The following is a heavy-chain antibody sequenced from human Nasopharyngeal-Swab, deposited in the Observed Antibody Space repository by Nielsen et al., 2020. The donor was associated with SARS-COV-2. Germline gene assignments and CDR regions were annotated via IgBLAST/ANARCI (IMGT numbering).Heavy chain of an antibody. J-gene: IGHJ4*02. D-gene: IGHD4-17*01. V-gene: IGHV3-64*01. Sequence: GGSLRLSYAASGFTFSSYAMHWVRQAPGKGLEYVSAISSNGGSTYYANSVKGRFTISRDNSKNTLYLQMGSLRAEDMAVYYCARGTVTTTPHFDYWGQGTLVTVSS. CDR2: ISSNGGST. CDR3: ARGTVTTTPHFDY. CDR1: GFTFSSYA.